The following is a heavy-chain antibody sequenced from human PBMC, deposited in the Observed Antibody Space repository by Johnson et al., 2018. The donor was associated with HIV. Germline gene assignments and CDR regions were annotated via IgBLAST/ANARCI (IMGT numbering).Heavy chain of an antibody. CDR1: GFTFSSFA. CDR2: ISDAVSST. V-gene: IGHV3-30*04. Sequence: QMQLVESGGGVVRPGRSLRLSCAASGFTFSSFAMHWVRQAPGKGLEWVALISDAVSSTFYVDYVKGRFPISRENSTNTLYMQMNSLRPEDTAVYFCARIRVAIVTEVGAFDIWGQGTMVTVSS. CDR3: ARIRVAIVTEVGAFDI. J-gene: IGHJ3*02. D-gene: IGHD2-21*01.